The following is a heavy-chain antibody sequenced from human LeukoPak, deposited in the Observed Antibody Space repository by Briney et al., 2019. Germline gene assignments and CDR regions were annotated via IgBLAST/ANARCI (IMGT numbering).Heavy chain of an antibody. CDR1: GGSFSAHS. CDR2: ITHSGST. D-gene: IGHD1-26*01. V-gene: IGHV4-34*01. J-gene: IGHJ6*02. CDR3: ARGPWGGSQRNYHGLDV. Sequence: SETLSLTCAVYGGSFSAHSWSWIRQPPGKGLEWFGEITHSGSTNYNPSLKSRVTMSADTSKNQFSLKLSSVTAADAAVYYCARGPWGGSQRNYHGLDVWGQGTTVTVSS.